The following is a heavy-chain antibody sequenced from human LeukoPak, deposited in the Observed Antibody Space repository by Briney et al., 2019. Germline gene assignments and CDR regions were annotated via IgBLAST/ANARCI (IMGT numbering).Heavy chain of an antibody. Sequence: PGGSLRLSCAASGFTFSSYSMNWVRQAPGKGLEWVSSISSSSSYIYYADSVKGRFTISRDNAKNSLYLQMNSLRAEDTAVYYCARDLGYCRGGSCYQAIDYWGQGTLVTVSS. CDR2: ISSSSSYI. CDR1: GFTFSSYS. J-gene: IGHJ4*02. V-gene: IGHV3-21*01. CDR3: ARDLGYCRGGSCYQAIDY. D-gene: IGHD2-15*01.